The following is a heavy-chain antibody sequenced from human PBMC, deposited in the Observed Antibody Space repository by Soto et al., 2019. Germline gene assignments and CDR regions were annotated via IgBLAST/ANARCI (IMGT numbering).Heavy chain of an antibody. CDR1: GFTFTNYA. CDR3: VKVGCSVAGCQAKNYRGTTERHFDY. CDR2: ISGGGGTT. D-gene: IGHD1-1*01. J-gene: IGHJ4*02. V-gene: IGHV3-23*01. Sequence: EVQLLESGGGLVQPGGSLRLSCEVSGFTFTNYAMSWVRQAPGKGLEWVAAISGGGGTTDYADSVKGGFSISRDNSKNTLFLEITSVRAEDTAVYFCVKVGCSVAGCQAKNYRGTTERHFDYWGQGTLVTASS.